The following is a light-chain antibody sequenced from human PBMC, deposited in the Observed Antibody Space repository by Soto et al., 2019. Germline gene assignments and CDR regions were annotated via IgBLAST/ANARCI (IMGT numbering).Light chain of an antibody. V-gene: IGKV3D-15*01. CDR1: QSVSSN. CDR2: GAS. CDR3: QQYNNWPPWT. J-gene: IGKJ1*01. Sequence: EIVLTQSPATLSVSPGERATLSCRASQSVSSNLAWYQQKPGQAPRLLIYGASTRATGIPATFSGSGSGTEFTLTISSLQSEDVAVYYCQQYNNWPPWTFGRGPKVEIK.